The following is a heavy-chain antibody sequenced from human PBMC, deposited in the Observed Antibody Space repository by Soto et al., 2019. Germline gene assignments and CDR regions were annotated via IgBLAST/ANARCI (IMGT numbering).Heavy chain of an antibody. CDR1: GGSISSYY. CDR3: ARVPGGYYDSSGGYYFDY. V-gene: IGHV4-59*01. J-gene: IGHJ4*02. Sequence: SETLSLTCTVSGGSISSYYWSWIRQPPGKGLEWIGCIYYSGSTNYNPSLKSRVTISVDRSKDQFSLRLSSVTAADTAVYYCARVPGGYYDSSGGYYFDYWGQGTLVTVSS. CDR2: IYYSGST. D-gene: IGHD3-22*01.